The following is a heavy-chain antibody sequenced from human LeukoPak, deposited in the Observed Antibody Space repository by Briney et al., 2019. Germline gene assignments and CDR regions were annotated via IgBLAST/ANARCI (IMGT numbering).Heavy chain of an antibody. V-gene: IGHV4-61*02. Sequence: PSQTLSLTCTVSGGSISSGSYYWSWIRQPAGKGLEWIGRIYTSGSTNYNPSLKSRVTISVDTSKNQFSLKLSSVTAADTAVYYCARGGYCSSTSCYNVYWGQGTLVTVSS. D-gene: IGHD2-2*02. CDR1: GGSISSGSYY. CDR2: IYTSGST. J-gene: IGHJ4*02. CDR3: ARGGYCSSTSCYNVY.